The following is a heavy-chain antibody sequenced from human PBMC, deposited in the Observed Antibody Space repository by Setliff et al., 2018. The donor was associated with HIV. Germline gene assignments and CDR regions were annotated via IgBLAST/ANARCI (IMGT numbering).Heavy chain of an antibody. J-gene: IGHJ6*03. V-gene: IGHV1-69*06. Sequence: ASVKVSCKASGGTFSSYAISWVRQAPGQGLEWMGGIIPIYGTANYAQKFQGRVTITADTSTNTIYLDLRGLRFQDTAVYYCARGGTYFERWFPPTYYMDLWGEGTSVTVSS. CDR3: ARGGTYFERWFPPTYYMDL. CDR1: GGTFSSYA. CDR2: IIPIYGTA. D-gene: IGHD3-9*01.